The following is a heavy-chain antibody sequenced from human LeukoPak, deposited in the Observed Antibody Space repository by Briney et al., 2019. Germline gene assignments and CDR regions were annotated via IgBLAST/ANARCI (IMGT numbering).Heavy chain of an antibody. J-gene: IGHJ3*02. CDR3: ARDLKQQLEGDAFDI. D-gene: IGHD6-13*01. CDR1: GFTFSSYS. V-gene: IGHV3-48*04. Sequence: GGSLRLSCAASGFTFSSYSMNWVRQAPGKGLEWVSYISSSSSTIYYADSVKGRFTISRDNAKNSLYLQMNSLRAEDTAVYYCARDLKQQLEGDAFDIWGQGTKVTVSS. CDR2: ISSSSSTI.